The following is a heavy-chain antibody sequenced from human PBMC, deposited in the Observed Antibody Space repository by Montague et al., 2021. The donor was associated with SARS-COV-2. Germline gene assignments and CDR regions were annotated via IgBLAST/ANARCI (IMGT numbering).Heavy chain of an antibody. D-gene: IGHD3-9*01. J-gene: IGHJ4*02. V-gene: IGHV4-39*01. Sequence: SETLSLTCSVSGGSFDSDNFFWGWIRQPPGKRLEWIGVISNGGRTFDNPSLKSRVTISVHTSRNQLSLNVKSVTAADTAVYYCARHRRYDVVTHYPDFWGQGILVTVSS. CDR3: ARHRRYDVVTHYPDF. CDR1: GGSFDSDNFF. CDR2: ISNGGRT.